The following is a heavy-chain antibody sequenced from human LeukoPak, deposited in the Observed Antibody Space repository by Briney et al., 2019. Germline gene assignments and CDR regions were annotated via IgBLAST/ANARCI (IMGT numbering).Heavy chain of an antibody. D-gene: IGHD3-3*01. V-gene: IGHV4-34*01. J-gene: IGHJ1*01. CDR2: INHSGST. CDR3: ARGPSITIFGVVTRSVYFQH. CDR1: GGSSSGYY. Sequence: SETLSLTCAVYGGSSSGYYWSWIRQPPGKGLEWIGEINHSGSTNYNPSLKSRVTISVDTSKNQFSLKLSSVTAADTAVYYCARGPSITIFGVVTRSVYFQHWGQGTLVTVSS.